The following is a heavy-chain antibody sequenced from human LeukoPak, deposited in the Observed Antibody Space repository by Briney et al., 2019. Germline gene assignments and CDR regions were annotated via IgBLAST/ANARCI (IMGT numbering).Heavy chain of an antibody. CDR1: GFTFSSYA. D-gene: IGHD6-13*01. Sequence: GGSLRLSCAASGFTFSSYAMSWVRQAPGKGLEWVSSIGDSGGSTYYADSVKGRFTISRDNSKNTLYLQMNSLRAEDTAVYYCAKVETAAAATLRGFDYWGQGTLVTVSS. V-gene: IGHV3-23*01. J-gene: IGHJ4*02. CDR3: AKVETAAAATLRGFDY. CDR2: IGDSGGST.